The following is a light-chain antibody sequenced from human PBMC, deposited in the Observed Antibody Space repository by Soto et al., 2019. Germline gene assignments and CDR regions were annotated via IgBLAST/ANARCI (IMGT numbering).Light chain of an antibody. J-gene: IGKJ1*01. Sequence: DIQMTQSPSSLSASVGDRVTITCRASQNIRNYLNWYQQKPGEAPKLLISAVSSLETGVPSRFSGSGSGTDFTLTITSLQPEDFATYNCQQSYNTPRTFGQGTKV. CDR1: QNIRNY. CDR2: AVS. CDR3: QQSYNTPRT. V-gene: IGKV1-39*01.